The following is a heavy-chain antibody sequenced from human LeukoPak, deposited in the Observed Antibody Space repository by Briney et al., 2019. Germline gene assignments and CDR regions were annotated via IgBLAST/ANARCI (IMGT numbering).Heavy chain of an antibody. CDR1: GGTFSSYA. D-gene: IGHD3-22*01. Sequence: GASVKVSCKASGGTFSSYAISWVRQAPGQGLEWMGGIIPIFGTANYAQKFQGRVTITADKSTSTAYMELSSLRSEDTAVYYCARDPGYYYDSTATDYWGQGTLVTVSS. CDR2: IIPIFGTA. CDR3: ARDPGYYYDSTATDY. V-gene: IGHV1-69*06. J-gene: IGHJ4*02.